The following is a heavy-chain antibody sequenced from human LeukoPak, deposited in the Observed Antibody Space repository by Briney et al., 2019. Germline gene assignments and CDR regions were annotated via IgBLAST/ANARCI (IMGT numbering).Heavy chain of an antibody. CDR3: ARDKARGSGMIYYCYYGTDV. D-gene: IGHD1-26*01. CDR2: IKQDGSEK. J-gene: IGHJ6*02. CDR1: GFTFSSYW. V-gene: IGHV3-7*01. Sequence: GGSLRLSCAASGFTFSSYWMSWVRQAPGKGLEWVANIKQDGSEKYYVDSVKGRFTISRDNAKNSLYLQMNSLRAEDTAVYYCARDKARGSGMIYYCYYGTDVWGQGTTVTVSS.